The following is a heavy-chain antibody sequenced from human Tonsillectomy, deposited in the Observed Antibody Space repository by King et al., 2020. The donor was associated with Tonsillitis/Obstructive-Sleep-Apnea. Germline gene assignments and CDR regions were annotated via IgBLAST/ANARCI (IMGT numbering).Heavy chain of an antibody. Sequence: VQLVESGGGLVQPGGSLRLSCAASGFTFSSYAMSWVRQAPGKGLEWVSAISGSGGSTYYADSVKGRFTISRDNSKNTLYLQMNSLRAEDTAVYYCAKDSYYYDSSGYYGWTGGHYWGQGTLVTVSS. D-gene: IGHD3-22*01. J-gene: IGHJ4*02. CDR2: ISGSGGST. CDR1: GFTFSSYA. V-gene: IGHV3-23*04. CDR3: AKDSYYYDSSGYYGWTGGHY.